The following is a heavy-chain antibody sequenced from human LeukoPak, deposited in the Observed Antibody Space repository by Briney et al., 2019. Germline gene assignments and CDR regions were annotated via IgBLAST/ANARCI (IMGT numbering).Heavy chain of an antibody. D-gene: IGHD4-17*01. CDR2: IYSGGST. CDR3: AKDLYGDYDFDC. V-gene: IGHV3-53*01. Sequence: GGSLRLSCAASGFTVSSNYMSWVRQAPGKGLEWVSVIYSGGSTYYADSVKGRFTISRDNSKNTLYLQLNSLRAEDTAVYYCAKDLYGDYDFDCWGQGTLVTVSS. CDR1: GFTVSSNY. J-gene: IGHJ4*02.